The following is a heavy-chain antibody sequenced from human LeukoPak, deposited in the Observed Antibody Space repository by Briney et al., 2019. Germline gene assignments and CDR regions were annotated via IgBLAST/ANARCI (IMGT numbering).Heavy chain of an antibody. Sequence: GWSLRLSCAASGFNVSRNYMSWVRQAPGKGLEWVSVIYVGGASYDPDSVKGGFSISRDTSKNTLFLRINSLRAEGTDVYFCAGGVEDTILGAFYIWGQGIMVTVSS. J-gene: IGHJ3*02. V-gene: IGHV3-53*01. CDR1: GFNVSRNY. CDR3: AGGVEDTILGAFYI. D-gene: IGHD2-15*01. CDR2: IYVGGAS.